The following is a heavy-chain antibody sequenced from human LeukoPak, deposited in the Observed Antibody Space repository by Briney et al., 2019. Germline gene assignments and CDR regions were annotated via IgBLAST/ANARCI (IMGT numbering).Heavy chain of an antibody. CDR3: ARDGSDDYGDY. J-gene: IGHJ4*02. D-gene: IGHD5-12*01. V-gene: IGHV1-18*01. CDR2: ISGYNGDT. Sequence: VSVKVSCKASGYTFISSGISWVRQAPGQGLEWMGWISGYNGDTNYAQKLQGRVTMTTDSSTSTAYMELRSLRSDDTAVYYCARDGSDDYGDYWGQGTLVTVSS. CDR1: GYTFISSG.